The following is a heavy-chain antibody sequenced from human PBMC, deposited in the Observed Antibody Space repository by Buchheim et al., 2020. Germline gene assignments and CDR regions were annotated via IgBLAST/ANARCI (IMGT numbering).Heavy chain of an antibody. J-gene: IGHJ4*02. CDR1: GGSTSSDH. CDR2: MYHSGSP. V-gene: IGHV4-59*01. D-gene: IGHD2-21*01. Sequence: QLQLQESGPGLVKPSEHLSLTCTVAGGSTSSDHWGWIRQPPGKGLEFIGFMYHSGSPNYYPSLKSRVTISVDTSKNQFSLTVTSVTAADTAVYYCARVQAGAAPSIAYFDYWGPGTL. CDR3: ARVQAGAAPSIAYFDY.